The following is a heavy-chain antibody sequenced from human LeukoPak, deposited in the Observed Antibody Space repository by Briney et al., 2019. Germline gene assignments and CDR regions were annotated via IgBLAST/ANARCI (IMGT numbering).Heavy chain of an antibody. V-gene: IGHV4-34*01. CDR3: ARGPRVIAAGLRHQHFQH. J-gene: IGHJ1*01. D-gene: IGHD6-13*01. CDR1: GGSFSGYY. CDR2: INHSGST. Sequence: SETLSLTCAVYGGSFSGYYWSWIRQSPGKGLEWIGEINHSGSTNYNPSLKSRVTISVGTSKNQCSLNLSSVTAADTAMYYCARGPRVIAAGLRHQHFQHWGQGTLVTVST.